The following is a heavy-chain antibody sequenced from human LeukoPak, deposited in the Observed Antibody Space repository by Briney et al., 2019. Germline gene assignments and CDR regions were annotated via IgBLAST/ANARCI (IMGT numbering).Heavy chain of an antibody. Sequence: SSETLSLTCTASGGSISSHYWSWIRQPPGKGLEWIGYIYFSGSTKYNPSLKSRATISVDTSKNQFSLKLSSVTAADTAVCYCARRSQGAFDIWGQGTMVTVSS. V-gene: IGHV4-59*11. J-gene: IGHJ3*02. CDR3: ARRSQGAFDI. CDR2: IYFSGST. CDR1: GGSISSHY.